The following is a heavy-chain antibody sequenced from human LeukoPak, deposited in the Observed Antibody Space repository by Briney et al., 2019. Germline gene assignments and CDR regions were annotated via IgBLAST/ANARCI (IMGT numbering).Heavy chain of an antibody. D-gene: IGHD3-16*01. V-gene: IGHV4-4*02. CDR2: IYHRGNT. Sequence: GSLRLSCAASEFTFSSYSMNWVRQAPGKGLEWIGEIYHRGNTHYNPSLKSRVTMSVDTSTNQFSLRVNSVTAADTAVYYCARAFYPPDFGFGRAPYYFDKWGRGTLVTVSS. CDR1: EFTFSSYS. J-gene: IGHJ4*02. CDR3: ARAFYPPDFGFGRAPYYFDK.